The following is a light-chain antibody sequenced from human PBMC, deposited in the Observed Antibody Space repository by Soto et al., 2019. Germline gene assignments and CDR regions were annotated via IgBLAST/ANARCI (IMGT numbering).Light chain of an antibody. CDR2: DVS. CDR3: SSYTTSSTLV. J-gene: IGLJ1*01. V-gene: IGLV2-14*01. CDR1: SSDVGTYNY. Sequence: QSVLTQPASVSGSPGQSITVSCTGTSSDVGTYNYVSWYQQHPGKAPKLIIYDVSNRPSGVSNRFSGSKSTNTASLTISGLQAEDEADYYCSSYTTSSTLVFGTGTKVTVL.